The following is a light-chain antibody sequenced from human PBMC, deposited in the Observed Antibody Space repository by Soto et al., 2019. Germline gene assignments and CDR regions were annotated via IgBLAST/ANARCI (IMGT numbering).Light chain of an antibody. V-gene: IGLV2-23*01. CDR3: CSYAGSLVV. CDR2: EGS. J-gene: IGLJ2*01. CDR1: SSDVGSYNL. Sequence: QSALTQPASVSGSPGQSITISCTGTSSDVGSYNLVSWYQQQPGKAPKLMIYEGSKRPSGVSNRFSGSKSGNTASLTISGLQAEDEADYYCCSYAGSLVVFGGGTKLTVL.